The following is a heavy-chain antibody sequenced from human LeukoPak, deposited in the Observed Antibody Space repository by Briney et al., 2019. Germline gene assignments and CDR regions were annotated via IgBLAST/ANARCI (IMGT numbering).Heavy chain of an antibody. J-gene: IGHJ4*02. CDR2: ISSSGSAI. CDR1: GFTFSSYS. CDR3: ARGGWPFDL. V-gene: IGHV3-48*01. D-gene: IGHD1-26*01. Sequence: GSLRLSCAASGFTFSSYSMNWVRQAPGKGLEWVSYISSSGSAIYYADSVKGRFTISRDDSKNTVYLEMKSLTAEDTAFYYCARGGWPFDLWGQGTLVTVSS.